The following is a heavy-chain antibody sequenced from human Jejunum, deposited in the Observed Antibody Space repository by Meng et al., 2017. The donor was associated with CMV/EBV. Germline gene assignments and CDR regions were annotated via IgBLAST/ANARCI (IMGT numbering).Heavy chain of an antibody. D-gene: IGHD2/OR15-2a*01. CDR1: GYTFSTYT. CDR2: ISTNTGTP. J-gene: IGHJ5*02. CDR3: ARGGNFDP. Sequence: GQPVQTVAELKKPGASVQVSCKASGYTFSTYTINWVRQAHGRGLEWMGWISTNTGTPTYTQGFTGRFVFSLDTSVSTAYLQISSLKAEDTAVYYCARGGNFDPWGQGTLVTVSS. V-gene: IGHV7-4-1*02.